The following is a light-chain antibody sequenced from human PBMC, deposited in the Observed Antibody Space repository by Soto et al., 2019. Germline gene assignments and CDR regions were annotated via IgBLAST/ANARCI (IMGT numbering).Light chain of an antibody. V-gene: IGKV1-5*03. CDR2: RAS. CDR1: QSISSW. J-gene: IGKJ4*01. CDR3: QQYNTYSPRT. Sequence: DIQMTQSPSTLSASVGDRVTITCRASQSISSWLAWYQQKPGKAPKLLIYRASSLESGVPYRFSGSGSGTEFTLTISSLQPDDFATYYCQQYNTYSPRTFGGGTRVEIK.